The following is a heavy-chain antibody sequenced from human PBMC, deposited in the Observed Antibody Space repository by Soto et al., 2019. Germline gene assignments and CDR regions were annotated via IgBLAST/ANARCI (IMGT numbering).Heavy chain of an antibody. V-gene: IGHV4-39*01. CDR2: FSHSGST. CDR3: ARLWSSDY. J-gene: IGHJ4*02. Sequence: PSETLSLTCTVSGNSISSTDYYWGWIRQPPGKGLEWIVSFSHSGSTYYSPSLKSRVTISVDTSKNQFSLKVRSVTAADTAVYYCARLWSSDYWGQGTLVTVSS. CDR1: GNSISSTDYY. D-gene: IGHD3-10*01.